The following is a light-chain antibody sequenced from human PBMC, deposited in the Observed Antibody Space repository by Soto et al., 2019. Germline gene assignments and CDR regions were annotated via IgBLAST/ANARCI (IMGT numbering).Light chain of an antibody. Sequence: EIVLTQSPGTLSLSPGERATLSCRASRSFASSYLAWYQRKPGQAPRLLIYAASNRATGIPDSFTGSGSGTDFTLTISRVEPEDFEVYYCQQYGPSPPYTFGQGTKVEIK. V-gene: IGKV3-20*01. CDR3: QQYGPSPPYT. CDR2: AAS. CDR1: RSFASSY. J-gene: IGKJ2*01.